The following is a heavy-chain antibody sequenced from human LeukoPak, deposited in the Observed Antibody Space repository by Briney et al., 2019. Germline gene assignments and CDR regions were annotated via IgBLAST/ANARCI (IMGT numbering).Heavy chain of an antibody. CDR1: GFTFSSYA. V-gene: IGHV3-23*01. CDR2: ISGSGDST. D-gene: IGHD2-2*02. Sequence: GGSLRLSCAASGFTFSSYAMSWVRQAPGKGLAWVSAISGSGDSTYYADSVKGRFTISRDNSKNTLYLQMNSLRAEDTAVYYCAKFRDCSSTSCYNPEYYFDYWGQGTLVTVSS. J-gene: IGHJ4*02. CDR3: AKFRDCSSTSCYNPEYYFDY.